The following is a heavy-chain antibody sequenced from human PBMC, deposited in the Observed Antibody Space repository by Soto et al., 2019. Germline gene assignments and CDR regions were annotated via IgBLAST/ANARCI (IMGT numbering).Heavy chain of an antibody. CDR3: VTVDNWNDVASDY. V-gene: IGHV3-33*01. Sequence: QVQLVESGGGVVQPGRSLRLSCAASGFMFSNHGMHWVRQAPGKGLEWVAVIWSDGNNRYYADSEKGRLTISRDHSPNTVYLQMSSLRVEDTALYYCVTVDNWNDVASDYWGQGTLVTVSS. CDR1: GFMFSNHG. D-gene: IGHD1-1*01. J-gene: IGHJ4*02. CDR2: IWSDGNNR.